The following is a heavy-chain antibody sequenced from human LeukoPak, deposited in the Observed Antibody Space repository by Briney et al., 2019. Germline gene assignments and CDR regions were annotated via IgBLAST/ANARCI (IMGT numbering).Heavy chain of an antibody. CDR3: AKDPYDSSGYQNWFDP. J-gene: IGHJ5*02. CDR2: INPSGGST. V-gene: IGHV1-46*01. CDR1: GYTFTSYY. D-gene: IGHD3-22*01. Sequence: ASVKVSCKASGYTFTSYYMHWVRQAPGQGLEWMGIINPSGGSTSYAQKFQGRVTMTRDTSTSTVYMELSSLRSEDTAVYYCAKDPYDSSGYQNWFDPWGQGTLVTVSS.